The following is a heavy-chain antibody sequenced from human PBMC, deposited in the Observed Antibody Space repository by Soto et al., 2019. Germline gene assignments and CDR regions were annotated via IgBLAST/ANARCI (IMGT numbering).Heavy chain of an antibody. CDR3: ARGTSNRWYPFDY. V-gene: IGHV1-46*01. J-gene: IGHJ4*02. D-gene: IGHD6-13*01. CDR1: GYTLTSNY. Sequence: ASVKVSCKASGYTLTSNYMHWLRQAPGQGLEWMGVIHPSGGSTSYAQKFRDRVTMTRDTSTSTVYMEVSSLSSEDTAVYYCARGTSNRWYPFDYWGQGILVTVSS. CDR2: IHPSGGST.